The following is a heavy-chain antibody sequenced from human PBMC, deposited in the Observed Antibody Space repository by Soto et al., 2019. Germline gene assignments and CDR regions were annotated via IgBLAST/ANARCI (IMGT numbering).Heavy chain of an antibody. CDR3: ARGDSHAFDI. D-gene: IGHD7-27*01. CDR2: ISYDGSNK. V-gene: IGHV3-30-3*01. J-gene: IGHJ3*02. Sequence: QVQLVESGGGVVQPGRSLRLYCAASGFTFSSYAMHWVRQAPGKGLEWVAVISYDGSNKYYADSVKGRFTISRDNSKNTLYLQMNSLRAEDTAVYYCARGDSHAFDIWGQGTMVTVSS. CDR1: GFTFSSYA.